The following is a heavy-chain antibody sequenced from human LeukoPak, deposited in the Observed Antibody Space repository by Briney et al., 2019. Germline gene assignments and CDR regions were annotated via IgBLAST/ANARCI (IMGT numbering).Heavy chain of an antibody. D-gene: IGHD1-7*01. CDR2: IYYSGST. CDR3: ARGGGITGTTQDY. V-gene: IGHV4-59*01. Sequence: SETLSLTCTVSGVSISSYYWSWIRQPPGKGLEWIGYIYYSGSTNYNPSLKSRVTISVDTSKNQFSLKLSSVTAADTAVYYCARGGGITGTTQDYWGQGTLVTVSS. J-gene: IGHJ4*02. CDR1: GVSISSYY.